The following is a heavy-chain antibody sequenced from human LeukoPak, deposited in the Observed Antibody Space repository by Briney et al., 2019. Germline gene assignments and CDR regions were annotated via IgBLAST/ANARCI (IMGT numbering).Heavy chain of an antibody. V-gene: IGHV3-7*03. D-gene: IGHD6-19*01. Sequence: GGSLRLSCAASGFTFTNHWMSWVRQTPGKGLEWVANIMEDGSVQKYVDSVKGRFTISRDNAKKSLYVQMSNLRAEDTAVYYCARVPRSGGSIDYWGQETLVTVSP. CDR2: IMEDGSVQ. CDR1: GFTFTNHW. CDR3: ARVPRSGGSIDY. J-gene: IGHJ4*02.